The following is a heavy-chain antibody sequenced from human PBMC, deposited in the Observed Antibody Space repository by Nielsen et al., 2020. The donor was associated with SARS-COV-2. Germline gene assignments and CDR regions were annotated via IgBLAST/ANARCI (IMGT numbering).Heavy chain of an antibody. CDR3: AKAPTIYGSGSYCDY. D-gene: IGHD3-10*01. Sequence: GESLKISCAASGFTFSSYAMSWVRQAPGKGLEWVSAISGSGGSTYYADSVKGRFTISRGNSKNTLYLQMNSLRAEDTAVYYCAKAPTIYGSGSYCDYWGQGTLVTVSS. V-gene: IGHV3-23*01. CDR1: GFTFSSYA. J-gene: IGHJ4*02. CDR2: ISGSGGST.